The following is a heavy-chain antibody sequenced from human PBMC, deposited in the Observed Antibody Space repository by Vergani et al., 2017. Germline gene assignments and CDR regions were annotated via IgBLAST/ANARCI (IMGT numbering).Heavy chain of an antibody. D-gene: IGHD2-2*02. V-gene: IGHV4-59*01. CDR3: ARTIGHCSNSNCYNLAY. Sequence: QVQLQESGPGLVKPSETLSLTCTVSGGSLINYYWSWVRQPPGKGLEWIGYIYSSGSTTYSPSLKSRLTMSEDPSKNQFSLKLRSVTLADTAVYYCARTIGHCSNSNCYNLAYWGQGTLVTVSS. J-gene: IGHJ4*02. CDR1: GGSLINYY. CDR2: IYSSGST.